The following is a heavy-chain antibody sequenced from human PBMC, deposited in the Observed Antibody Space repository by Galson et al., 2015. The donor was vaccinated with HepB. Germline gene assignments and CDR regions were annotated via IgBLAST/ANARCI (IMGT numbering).Heavy chain of an antibody. CDR2: IRSKPNNYAT. Sequence: SLRLSCAASGFTFSASAMHWVRQASGKGLEWVGHIRSKPNNYATAYGASVKGRFTISRDDSKNTAYLHMNSLKSEDTAFYYCTRQGHGGYDAFDVWGHGTMVTVSS. D-gene: IGHD5-12*01. CDR1: GFTFSASA. V-gene: IGHV3-73*01. J-gene: IGHJ3*01. CDR3: TRQGHGGYDAFDV.